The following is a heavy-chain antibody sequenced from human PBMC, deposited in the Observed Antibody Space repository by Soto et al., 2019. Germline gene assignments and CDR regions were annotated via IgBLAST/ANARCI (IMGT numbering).Heavy chain of an antibody. CDR1: GYTFTSYD. V-gene: IGHV1-8*01. Sequence: ASVQVSCKASGYTFTSYDINWVRQATGQGLERMGWMNPNSGNTGYAQKFQGRVTMTRNTTISTAYMELSSLRSEETAVYYCARCLWYDILTVDSIPQNRFGPWGQ. CDR2: MNPNSGNT. J-gene: IGHJ5*02. CDR3: ARCLWYDILTVDSIPQNRFGP. D-gene: IGHD3-9*01.